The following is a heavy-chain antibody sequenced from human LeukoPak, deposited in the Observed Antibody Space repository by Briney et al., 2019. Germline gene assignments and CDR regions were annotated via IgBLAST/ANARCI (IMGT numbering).Heavy chain of an antibody. J-gene: IGHJ4*02. CDR1: GFTFSSYG. D-gene: IGHD2-2*01. CDR3: AKDSAGLGYCSSTTCYVLDY. Sequence: GGSLRLSCAASGFTFSSYGMHWVRQAPGKGLEWVAFIRYDGSIKYYADSVKGRFTISRDNSKNTLYLQMNSLRPEDTTVYYCAKDSAGLGYCSSTTCYVLDYWGQGTLVTVSS. CDR2: IRYDGSIK. V-gene: IGHV3-30*02.